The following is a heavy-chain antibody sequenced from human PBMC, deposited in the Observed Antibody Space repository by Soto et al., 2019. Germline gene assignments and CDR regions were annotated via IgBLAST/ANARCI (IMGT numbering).Heavy chain of an antibody. CDR1: GGTIRSPDW. V-gene: IGHV4-4*02. CDR2: IFQSGST. J-gene: IGHJ5*02. CDR3: ARGRGRYSSGWSWFDP. D-gene: IGHD6-19*01. Sequence: SETLSLTCGVSGGTIRSPDWWTWVRQPPGKGLEWIGEIFQSGSTNYTPSLESRVTISVDKSKHQFSLTLASVTAADTAVYFCARGRGRYSSGWSWFDPWGQGILVT.